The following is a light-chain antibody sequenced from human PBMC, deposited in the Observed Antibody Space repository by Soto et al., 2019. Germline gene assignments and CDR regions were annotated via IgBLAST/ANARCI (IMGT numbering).Light chain of an antibody. Sequence: QSALTQPASVSGSPGQSITISCTGTSSDVGGYNYVSWYQQHPGKAPKLLIYDVSNRPSGASNRFSDSKSGNTASLTISGLQAEDEADYYCSSYTGSTTLHYVLGTGTNLTVL. CDR2: DVS. CDR1: SSDVGGYNY. CDR3: SSYTGSTTLHYV. V-gene: IGLV2-14*01. J-gene: IGLJ1*01.